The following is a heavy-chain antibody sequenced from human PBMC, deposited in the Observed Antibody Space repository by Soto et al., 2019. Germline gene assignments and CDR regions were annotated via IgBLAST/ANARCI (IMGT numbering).Heavy chain of an antibody. CDR2: ISGGGSGA. J-gene: IGHJ4*02. CDR1: GFTFSDHA. V-gene: IGHV3-23*01. D-gene: IGHD2-15*01. Sequence: EVQLLESGGGLVQPGGSLRLSCTASGFTFSDHAMTWVRQAPGKGLEWLSGISGGGSGAYYADSVKGRFTVSRANSNNTLFLQMDSLRVEDTAVYYCAIDLWWYTHGGQGTLVTVSS. CDR3: AIDLWWYTH.